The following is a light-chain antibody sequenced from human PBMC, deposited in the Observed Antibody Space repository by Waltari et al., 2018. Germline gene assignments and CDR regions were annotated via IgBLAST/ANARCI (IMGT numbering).Light chain of an antibody. V-gene: IGLV2-18*02. Sequence: QSALTQPPSVSGSPGQSVTISCTGTSSDVGSYNRVSWYQQPPRTAPKLMIYEVSNRPSGVPDHFSGSKSGNTAFLTISGLQAEDEADYYCSSYTSSSTPVFGGGTKLTVL. CDR2: EVS. CDR1: SSDVGSYNR. CDR3: SSYTSSSTPV. J-gene: IGLJ2*01.